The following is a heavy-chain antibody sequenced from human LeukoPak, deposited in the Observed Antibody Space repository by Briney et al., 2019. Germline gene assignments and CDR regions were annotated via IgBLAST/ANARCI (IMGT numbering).Heavy chain of an antibody. Sequence: GGSLRLSCTASGFQFNYHWMHWVRQAPGKGQVWVSRIKSDGSTTNYADSVKGRFTISRDNAKNTLYLQMNSLRAEDSALYYCARGGSGWFHGMDVWGQGTAVTVSS. CDR2: IKSDGSTT. J-gene: IGHJ6*02. CDR1: GFQFNYHW. CDR3: ARGGSGWFHGMDV. D-gene: IGHD6-19*01. V-gene: IGHV3-74*01.